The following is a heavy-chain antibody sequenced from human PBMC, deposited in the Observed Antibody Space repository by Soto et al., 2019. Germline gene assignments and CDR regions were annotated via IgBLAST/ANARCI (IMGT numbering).Heavy chain of an antibody. V-gene: IGHV3-9*01. CDR2: IDLNSGRI. J-gene: IGHJ6*01. CDR3: IKDVAARGADV. Sequence: PWGLLRFSWVPPVFILDVYAMHMLRQAPGNGLEWVSGIDLNSGRIAYADSVKGRFTISRDNGKNSLYLQMNSLRRDDTSLYYCIKDVAARGADVRGQGTTVTGSS. D-gene: IGHD3-10*01. CDR1: VFILDVYA.